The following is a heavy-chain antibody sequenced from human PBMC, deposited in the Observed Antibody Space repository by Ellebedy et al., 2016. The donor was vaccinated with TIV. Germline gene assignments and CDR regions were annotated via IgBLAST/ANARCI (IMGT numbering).Heavy chain of an antibody. V-gene: IGHV3-30-3*01. CDR1: GFTFSCYP. CDR3: AREGDRGYFQH. D-gene: IGHD1-26*01. Sequence: GESLKISCAASGFTFSCYPLHWVSQAPGKGLDWVAVISADGNKKHYADSVEGRFTTSRDNSKNTLFLQMNSLRAEDTAVYYCAREGDRGYFQHWGQGVLVTVSS. CDR2: ISADGNKK. J-gene: IGHJ1*01.